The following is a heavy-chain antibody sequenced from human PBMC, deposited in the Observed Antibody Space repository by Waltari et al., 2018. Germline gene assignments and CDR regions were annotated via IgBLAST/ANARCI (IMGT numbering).Heavy chain of an antibody. CDR1: GFTVSSNH. CDR3: ARARDEETAMVYFDR. J-gene: IGHJ4*02. V-gene: IGHV3-66*02. CDR2: IYAAGST. Sequence: EVQLVESGGGLVHPGGSLRLSCAASGFTVSSNHMSWVRQAPGKGLEWFALIYAAGSTYYPDSVRVRFTISRDNSKNTVHLQMNSLRVEDTAIYYCARARDEETAMVYFDRWGQGTLVSVSS. D-gene: IGHD5-18*01.